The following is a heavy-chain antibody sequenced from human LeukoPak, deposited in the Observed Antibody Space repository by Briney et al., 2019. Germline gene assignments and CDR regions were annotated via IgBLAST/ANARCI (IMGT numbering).Heavy chain of an antibody. CDR3: ASNFPYDSSGYYGDY. CDR1: GDSFSSHY. Sequence: SETLSLTCAVSGDSFSSHYWTWIRQPPGRGLEWIGSIYYSGSTYYNPSLKSRVTISVDTSKNQFSPKLSSVTAADTAVYYCASNFPYDSSGYYGDYWGQGTLVTVSS. D-gene: IGHD3-22*01. V-gene: IGHV4-59*05. J-gene: IGHJ4*02. CDR2: IYYSGST.